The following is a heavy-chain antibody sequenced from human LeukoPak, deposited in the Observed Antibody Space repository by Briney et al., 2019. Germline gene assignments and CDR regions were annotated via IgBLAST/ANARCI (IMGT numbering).Heavy chain of an antibody. CDR2: INPNSGGT. CDR1: XYTFXXYY. V-gene: IGHV1-2*02. Sequence: XXXXXXYTFXXYYMHGVRQAPGQGRGWMGWINPNSGGTKNAQKFQGSVTMTRDTSISTAYMELSRLRSDDTAVYYCAREIDYYDSSGYSGYWGQGTLVTVSS. CDR3: AREIDYYDSSGYSGY. J-gene: IGHJ4*02. D-gene: IGHD3-22*01.